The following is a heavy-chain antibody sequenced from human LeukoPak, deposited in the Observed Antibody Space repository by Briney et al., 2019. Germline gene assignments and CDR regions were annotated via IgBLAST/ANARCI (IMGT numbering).Heavy chain of an antibody. D-gene: IGHD2-15*01. J-gene: IGHJ5*02. V-gene: IGHV1-24*01. CDR2: FDPEDGET. CDR1: GYTLTELS. CDR3: ARGPPPGCSGGSCYSGNWFDP. Sequence: ASVKVSCKVSGYTLTELSMHWVRQAPGKGLEWMGGFDPEDGETIYAQKFQGRVTMTEDTSTDTAYMELSRLRSDDTAVYYCARGPPPGCSGGSCYSGNWFDPWGQGTLVTVSS.